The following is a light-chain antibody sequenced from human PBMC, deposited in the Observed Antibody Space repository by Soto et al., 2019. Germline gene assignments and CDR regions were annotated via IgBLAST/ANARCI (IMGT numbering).Light chain of an antibody. J-gene: IGLJ2*01. CDR1: SSNIGAGYL. Sequence: QSVLTQPPSVSGAPGQRGTISCSGSSSNIGAGYLVHWYQQVPGTAPKLLIYDNTNRPSGVPDRFSGSKSGTSASLAITGLQAEDEADYFCQSYDTSLSGSKVFGGGTKLTVL. CDR2: DNT. V-gene: IGLV1-40*01. CDR3: QSYDTSLSGSKV.